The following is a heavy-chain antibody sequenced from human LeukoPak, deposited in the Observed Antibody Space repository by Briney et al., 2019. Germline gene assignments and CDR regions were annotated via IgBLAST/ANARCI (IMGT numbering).Heavy chain of an antibody. CDR3: AKRLRDGYNSPIDY. V-gene: IGHV3-23*01. CDR1: GFTFSSYS. CDR2: FSDNGDGI. D-gene: IGHD5-24*01. Sequence: GGSLRLSCAASGFTFSSYSMNWVRQAPGKGLEWVSGFSDNGDGIHYADSVKDRFTISRDIPRNTLYLQMNSLRDDDTAVYYCAKRLRDGYNSPIDYWGQGILVTVSS. J-gene: IGHJ4*02.